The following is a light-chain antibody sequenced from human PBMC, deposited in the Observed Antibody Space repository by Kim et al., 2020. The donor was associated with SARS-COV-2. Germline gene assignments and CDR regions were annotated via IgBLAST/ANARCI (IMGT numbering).Light chain of an antibody. CDR3: QQYSNWPYT. Sequence: VGPGERTTLSCRASQSVGSNLAWYQQKPGRAPRLLIYGASTRATGIPARFSGIGSGTEFTLTISSLQSEDFAVYYCQQYSNWPYTFGQGTKLEI. V-gene: IGKV3-15*01. CDR2: GAS. J-gene: IGKJ2*01. CDR1: QSVGSN.